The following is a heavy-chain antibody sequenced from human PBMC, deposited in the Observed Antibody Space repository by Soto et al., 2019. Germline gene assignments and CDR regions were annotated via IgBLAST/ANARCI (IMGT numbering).Heavy chain of an antibody. J-gene: IGHJ5*02. CDR2: INPKSDDT. CDR1: GYPFSDNQ. CDR3: ARKHSLDYIRWGLDP. Sequence: ASVKVSCKASGYPFSDNQIHWLRRAPGQGLEWMGRINPKSDDTNYAQKFQGRVTLTRDTSIDTAYLELTGLTSDDTATYYCARKHSLDYIRWGLDPWGQGTLVTVSS. D-gene: IGHD4-4*01. V-gene: IGHV1-2*02.